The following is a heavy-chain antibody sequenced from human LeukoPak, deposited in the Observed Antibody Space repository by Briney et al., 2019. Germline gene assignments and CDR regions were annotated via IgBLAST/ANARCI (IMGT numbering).Heavy chain of an antibody. V-gene: IGHV3-21*01. CDR2: ISSSRSYI. D-gene: IGHD1-1*01. CDR1: GFTFSSYS. CDR3: ARDLPDEVPSFDL. Sequence: NPGGSLRLSCAASGFTFSSYSMNWVRLAPAKGLEWVSSISSSRSYIYYVDSVKGRFTISRDNAKNSLYLQMNSLRAEDTAVYYCARDLPDEVPSFDLWGRGTLVTVSS. J-gene: IGHJ2*01.